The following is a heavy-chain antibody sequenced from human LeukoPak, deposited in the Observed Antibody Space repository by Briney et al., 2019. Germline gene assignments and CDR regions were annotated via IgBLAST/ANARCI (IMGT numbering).Heavy chain of an antibody. CDR2: IIPIFGTA. CDR1: GGTFSSYA. CDR3: ARVVNPAAGTSNWFDP. D-gene: IGHD6-13*01. V-gene: IGHV1-69*13. Sequence: SVKVSCKASGGTFSSYAISWVRQAPGQGLEWMGGIIPIFGTANYAQKFQGRVTITADESTGTAYMELSGLRSEDTAVYYCARVVNPAAGTSNWFDPWGQGTLVTVSS. J-gene: IGHJ5*02.